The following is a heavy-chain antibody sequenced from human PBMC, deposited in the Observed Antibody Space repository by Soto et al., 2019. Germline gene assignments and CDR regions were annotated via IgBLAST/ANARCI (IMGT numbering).Heavy chain of an antibody. CDR2: IYHGGTN. D-gene: IGHD6-19*01. CDR3: GRAHVLVVAGSTFDY. CDR1: WYSNINGSY. V-gene: IGHV4-38-2*02. J-gene: IGHJ4*01. Sequence: ETLALTDTVSWYSNINGSYLGLVLQPPGEASAWMASIYHGGTNFYNQSLKSRITITVDTYHNQFSLNPRSLAAADTAVYYCGRAHVLVVAGSTFDYWGHGTLVTVSS.